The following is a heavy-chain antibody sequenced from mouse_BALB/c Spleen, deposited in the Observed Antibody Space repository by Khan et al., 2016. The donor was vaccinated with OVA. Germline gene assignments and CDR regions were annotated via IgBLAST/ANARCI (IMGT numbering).Heavy chain of an antibody. D-gene: IGHD1-2*01. CDR3: TRRDYYAYYWFFDV. CDR1: GYTFTEYT. Sequence: EVQLQQSGPELVKPGASVRISCKTSGYTFTEYTMHWVKQSHGKSLEWLGGFNPNNGGTSYNQKFKGKATLTGDKSSSTAYLELRSLTSEASSVYYCTRRDYYAYYWFFDVWGAGTTVTVSS. V-gene: IGHV1-18*01. CDR2: FNPNNGGT. J-gene: IGHJ1*01.